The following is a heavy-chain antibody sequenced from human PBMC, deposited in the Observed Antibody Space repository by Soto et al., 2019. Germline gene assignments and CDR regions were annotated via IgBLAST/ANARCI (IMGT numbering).Heavy chain of an antibody. CDR3: AREVVVVAATFLFVGGAIDY. CDR2: ISAYNGNT. J-gene: IGHJ4*02. D-gene: IGHD2-15*01. V-gene: IGHV1-18*01. CDR1: GYTFTSYG. Sequence: QVQLVQSGAEVKKPGASVKVSCKASGYTFTSYGISWVRQAPGQGLEWMGWISAYNGNTNYAQKLQGRVTMTTDTSTSTAYMELRSLRSDDTAVYYCAREVVVVAATFLFVGGAIDYWGQGTLVTVSS.